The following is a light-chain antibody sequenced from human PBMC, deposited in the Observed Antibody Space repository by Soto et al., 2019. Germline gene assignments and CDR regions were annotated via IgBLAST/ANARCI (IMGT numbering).Light chain of an antibody. CDR3: QQRSNWSRT. CDR1: QRVSSY. CDR2: DAS. Sequence: EIVLTQSPATLSLSPGERATLSCRASQRVSSYLAWYQQKPGQAPRLLIYDASNRATGIPARFSVSGSGTDFTLTISSLEPEDFAVYYCQQRSNWSRTFGQGTKVEIK. V-gene: IGKV3-11*01. J-gene: IGKJ1*01.